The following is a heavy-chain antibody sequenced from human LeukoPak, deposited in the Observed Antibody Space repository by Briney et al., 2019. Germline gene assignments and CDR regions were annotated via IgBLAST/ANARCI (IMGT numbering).Heavy chain of an antibody. CDR3: ARNPKTTVTTQGDY. D-gene: IGHD4-17*01. J-gene: IGHJ4*02. Sequence: SETLSLTCTVSGGSISSGGYYWSWIRQPAGKGLEWIGRIYTSGSTNYNPSLKSRVTISVDRSKNQFSLKLSSVTAADTAVYYCARNPKTTVTTQGDYWGQGTLVTVSS. CDR1: GGSISSGGYY. CDR2: IYTSGST. V-gene: IGHV4-61*02.